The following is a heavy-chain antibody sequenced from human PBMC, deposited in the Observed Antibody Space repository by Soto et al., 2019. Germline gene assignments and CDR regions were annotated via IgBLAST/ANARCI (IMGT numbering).Heavy chain of an antibody. CDR2: ISYAGSNK. Sequence: WGSLLISCASSGFIFSIYAMHWVRQAPGKGLEWVAVISYAGSNKYYADSGKGRFTISRDNSKNTLYLQMNSLRAEDTAVYYCARGYCSGGSCYFDYWGQGTMVTVSS. V-gene: IGHV3-30*14. CDR1: GFIFSIYA. J-gene: IGHJ4*02. D-gene: IGHD2-15*01. CDR3: ARGYCSGGSCYFDY.